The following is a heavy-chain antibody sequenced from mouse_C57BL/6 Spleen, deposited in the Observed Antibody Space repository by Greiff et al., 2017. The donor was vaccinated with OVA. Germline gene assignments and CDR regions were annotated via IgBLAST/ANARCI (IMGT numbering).Heavy chain of an antibody. CDR1: GYTFTSYW. D-gene: IGHD1-1*01. J-gene: IGHJ2*01. Sequence: VQLKQPGAELVRPGSSVKLSCKASGYTFTSYWMDWVKQRPGQGLEWIGNIYPSDSETHYNQKFKDKATLTVDKSSSTAYMQLSSLTSEDSAVYYCARRAYGSSYGYFDYWGQGTTLTVSS. CDR2: IYPSDSET. CDR3: ARRAYGSSYGYFDY. V-gene: IGHV1-61*01.